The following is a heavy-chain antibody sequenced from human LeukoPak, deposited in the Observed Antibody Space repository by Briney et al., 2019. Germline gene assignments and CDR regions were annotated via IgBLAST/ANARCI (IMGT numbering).Heavy chain of an antibody. CDR3: ARCIDCSSTSCYVTFYYYYMDV. Sequence: PGGSLRLSCAASGFTFSSYVMHWVRQAPGKGLEWVAIISYDGSNEYYADSVKGRFTISRDNSKNTLYLQMNSLRAEDTALYYCARCIDCSSTSCYVTFYYYYMDVWGKGTTVTVSS. V-gene: IGHV3-30*04. CDR1: GFTFSSYV. CDR2: ISYDGSNE. J-gene: IGHJ6*03. D-gene: IGHD2-2*01.